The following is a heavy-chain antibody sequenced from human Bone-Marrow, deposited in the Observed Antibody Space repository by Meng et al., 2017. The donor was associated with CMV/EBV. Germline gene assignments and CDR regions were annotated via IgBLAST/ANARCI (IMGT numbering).Heavy chain of an antibody. CDR2: MNPNSGNT. V-gene: IGHV1-8*01. J-gene: IGHJ4*02. D-gene: IGHD6-19*01. CDR3: ATGVADFEY. Sequence: QGQLVQSGAEVKQPGASVKVSCKAAGYTFTSYDINSVRQAAGQGLEWMGWMNPNSGNTDYAQKFQGRVTMTRNISKSTAYMDLSSLRSEETAVYYCATGVADFEYWGQGTLVTVSS. CDR1: GYTFTSYD.